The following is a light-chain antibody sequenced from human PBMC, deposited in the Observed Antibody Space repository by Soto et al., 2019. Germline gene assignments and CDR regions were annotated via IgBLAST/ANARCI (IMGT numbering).Light chain of an antibody. V-gene: IGKV2-30*02. J-gene: IGKJ1*01. Sequence: DVVMTQSPLSLPVTLGQPASISCRSSQSLIHSDGNTYLSWFQQRPGQSPRRLIYEVSDRDSGVPDRFTGSGSGTDFTLKISRVEAEDVGVYYCMHGTHWPWTFGQGTEVEIK. CDR3: MHGTHWPWT. CDR2: EVS. CDR1: QSLIHSDGNTY.